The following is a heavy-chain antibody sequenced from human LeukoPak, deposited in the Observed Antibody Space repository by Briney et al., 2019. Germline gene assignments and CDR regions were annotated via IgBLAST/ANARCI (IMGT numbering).Heavy chain of an antibody. CDR3: ARTSSGYFNFDY. D-gene: IGHD3-22*01. J-gene: IGHJ4*02. V-gene: IGHV4-31*03. Sequence: PSQTLSLTCTVSGGSISSGGYYWSWIRQHPGKGLEWIGYIYYSGSTYYNPSLKSRVTISVDTSKNQFSLKLSSVTAADTAVYYCARTSSGYFNFDYWGQGTLVTVSS. CDR2: IYYSGST. CDR1: GGSISSGGYY.